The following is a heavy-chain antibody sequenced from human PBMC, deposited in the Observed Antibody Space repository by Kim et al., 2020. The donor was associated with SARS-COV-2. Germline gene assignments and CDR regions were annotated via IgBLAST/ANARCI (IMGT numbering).Heavy chain of an antibody. CDR1: GYSFSYHF. V-gene: IGHV1-46*01. D-gene: IGHD3-10*01. CDR3: ARSPSSGFDF. Sequence: ASVKVSCKASGYSFSYHFMHWVRQAPGQGLEWMGLINPSGGSTTYAQKFQGRVTMTRDTSTSTVYMELSSLRSEDTAVYYCARSPSSGFDFWGQGTLVTVSS. J-gene: IGHJ4*02. CDR2: INPSGGST.